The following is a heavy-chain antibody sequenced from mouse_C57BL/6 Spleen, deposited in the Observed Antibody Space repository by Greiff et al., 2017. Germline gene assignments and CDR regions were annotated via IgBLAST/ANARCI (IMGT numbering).Heavy chain of an antibody. J-gene: IGHJ3*01. V-gene: IGHV1-74*04. D-gene: IGHD1-1*01. Sequence: VQLQESGAELVKPGASVKVSCKASGYTFTSYWMHWVKQRPGQGLEWIGRIHPSDSDNNYNQKFKGKATLTVDKSSSTAYMQLSSLTSEDAAVYYCAPYYGSSGGFAYWGQGTLVTVSA. CDR1: GYTFTSYW. CDR3: APYYGSSGGFAY. CDR2: IHPSDSDN.